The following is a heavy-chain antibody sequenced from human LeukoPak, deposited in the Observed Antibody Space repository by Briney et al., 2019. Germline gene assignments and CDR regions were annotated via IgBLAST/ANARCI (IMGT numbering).Heavy chain of an antibody. CDR3: ARDREYGDN. CDR2: IYSGGSK. CDR1: GFIVSTNY. Sequence: PGGSLRLSCAASGFIVSTNYMSWVRQAPGKGLEWVSVIYSGGSKYYADSVKGRFTISRDSSKNTLYLQMNSLRVEDTAVYYCARDREYGDNWGQGTLVTVSS. J-gene: IGHJ4*02. V-gene: IGHV3-53*01. D-gene: IGHD2-2*01.